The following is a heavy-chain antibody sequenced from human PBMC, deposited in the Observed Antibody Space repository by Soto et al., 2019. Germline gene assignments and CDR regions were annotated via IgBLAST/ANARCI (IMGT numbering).Heavy chain of an antibody. Sequence: QVQLVQSGAEVKKPGASVKGSCKASGYTFTSYGIIWVRQDPGQGLEWMGGISAYNGKTHYAQKLQGTVTKPTDTSTSTAYMDLRTLRSDDTAVYYCARDRGSYALDYWGQGTLVTVSS. D-gene: IGHD1-26*01. CDR1: GYTFTSYG. V-gene: IGHV1-18*01. CDR2: ISAYNGKT. J-gene: IGHJ4*02. CDR3: ARDRGSYALDY.